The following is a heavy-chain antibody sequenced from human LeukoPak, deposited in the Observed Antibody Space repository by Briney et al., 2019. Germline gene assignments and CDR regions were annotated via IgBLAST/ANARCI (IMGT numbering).Heavy chain of an antibody. CDR3: ARVGGYDILTGYYPLPFDY. J-gene: IGHJ4*02. Sequence: PSETLSLTCAVSGYCISSGYYWGWIRQPPGKGLEWIGSIYHSGSTYYNPSLKSRVTISVDTSKNQFSLKLSSVTAADTAVYYCARVGGYDILTGYYPLPFDYWGQGTLVTVSS. D-gene: IGHD3-9*01. V-gene: IGHV4-38-2*01. CDR1: GYCISSGYY. CDR2: IYHSGST.